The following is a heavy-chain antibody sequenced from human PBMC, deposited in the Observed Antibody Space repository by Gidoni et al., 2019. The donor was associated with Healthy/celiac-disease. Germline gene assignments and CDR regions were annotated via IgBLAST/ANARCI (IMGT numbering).Heavy chain of an antibody. D-gene: IGHD4-17*01. CDR1: GFTFSSYE. CDR2: ISSSGSTI. Sequence: EVQLVESGGVLVQPGGSLRLSCAASGFTFSSYEMNWVRQAPGKGLEWVSYISSSGSTIYYADSVKGRFTISRDNAKNSLYLQMNSLRAEDTAVYYCARDGSGDYVRYFDYWGQGTLVTVSS. CDR3: ARDGSGDYVRYFDY. V-gene: IGHV3-48*03. J-gene: IGHJ4*02.